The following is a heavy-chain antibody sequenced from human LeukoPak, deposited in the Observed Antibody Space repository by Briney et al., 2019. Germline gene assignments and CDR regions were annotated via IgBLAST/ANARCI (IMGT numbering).Heavy chain of an antibody. Sequence: GGSLRLSCAASGFTFDDYGMSWVRQVPGKGLEWVSGINWNGGGTAYADSVKGRFTISRDNSQNTLYLQMNTLRAEDAAVYYCAKDFSGWFDPWGQGTLVTVSS. CDR1: GFTFDDYG. CDR2: INWNGGGT. D-gene: IGHD6-19*01. V-gene: IGHV3-20*04. J-gene: IGHJ5*02. CDR3: AKDFSGWFDP.